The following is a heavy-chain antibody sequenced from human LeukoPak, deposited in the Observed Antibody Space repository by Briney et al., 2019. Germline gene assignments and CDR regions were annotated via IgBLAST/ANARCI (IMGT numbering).Heavy chain of an antibody. CDR2: INHSGST. Sequence: PSETLSLTCAVYGGSFSGYYWSWIRQPPGKGLEWIGEINHSGSTNYNPPLKSRVTISVDTSKNQFSLKLSSVTAADTAVYYCARALYCSSTSCFGSAEYFQHWGQGTLVTVSS. CDR3: ARALYCSSTSCFGSAEYFQH. CDR1: GGSFSGYY. V-gene: IGHV4-34*01. J-gene: IGHJ1*01. D-gene: IGHD2-2*01.